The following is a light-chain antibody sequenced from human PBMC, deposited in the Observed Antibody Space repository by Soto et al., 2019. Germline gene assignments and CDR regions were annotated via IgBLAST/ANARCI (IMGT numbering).Light chain of an antibody. J-gene: IGKJ1*01. CDR2: GAS. V-gene: IGKV3-15*01. Sequence: EMVMTQSPATLSVSPGERATLSCRASQSVRSNLAWYQQKPGQAPRLLIYGASTRATGIPARFSGSGSGTDFTLTISRLEPEDFAVYYCQQYGSSGTFGQGTKVDIK. CDR1: QSVRSN. CDR3: QQYGSSGT.